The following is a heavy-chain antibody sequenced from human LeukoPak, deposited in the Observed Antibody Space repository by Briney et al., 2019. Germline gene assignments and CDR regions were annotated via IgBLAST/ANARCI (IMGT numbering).Heavy chain of an antibody. CDR2: IYTSGST. Sequence: SETLSLTCTVSGGSISSYYWSWIRQPAGKGLEWIGRIYTSGSTNYSPSLKSRVTMSVDTSKNQFSLKLSSVTAADTAVYYCARDYIVVVPAATYWYFDLWGRGTLVTVSS. V-gene: IGHV4-4*07. CDR3: ARDYIVVVPAATYWYFDL. CDR1: GGSISSYY. J-gene: IGHJ2*01. D-gene: IGHD2-2*01.